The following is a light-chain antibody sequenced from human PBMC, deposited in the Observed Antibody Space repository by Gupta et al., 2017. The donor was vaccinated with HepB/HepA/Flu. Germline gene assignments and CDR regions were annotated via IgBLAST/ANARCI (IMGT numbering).Light chain of an antibody. Sequence: IVLTHSPGTLPLSPGERATLSCRTSQSISSSYLAWYQQKPGQAPRLLIYGASTRATGVPDRVSGSGSGTDFTLTISRLESEDFAVYYCQHHSSSSKRTFGQVTTVEIK. CDR2: GAS. CDR1: QSISSSY. CDR3: QHHSSSSKRT. V-gene: IGKV3-20*01. J-gene: IGKJ1*01.